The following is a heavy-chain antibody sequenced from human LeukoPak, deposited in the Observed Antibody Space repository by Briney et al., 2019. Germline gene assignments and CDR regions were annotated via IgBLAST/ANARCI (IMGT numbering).Heavy chain of an antibody. CDR1: GFTFSSYA. D-gene: IGHD6-6*01. Sequence: GGSLRLSCAASGFTFSSYAMHWVRQAPGKGLEWVAVISYDGSNKYYAGSVKGRFTISIDNSKNTLYLQMNSLRAEDTAVYYCASNKPSIAARDDAFDIWGQGTMVTVSS. V-gene: IGHV3-30-3*01. CDR3: ASNKPSIAARDDAFDI. CDR2: ISYDGSNK. J-gene: IGHJ3*02.